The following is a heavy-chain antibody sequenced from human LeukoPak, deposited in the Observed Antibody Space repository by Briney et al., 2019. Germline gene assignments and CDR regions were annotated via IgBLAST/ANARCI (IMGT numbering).Heavy chain of an antibody. CDR1: GFSFKDYY. Sequence: GGSLRLSCAASGFSFKDYYYSWIRQAPGKGLEWVSFINVNGGTMYYADFVKGRFTISRQNAQNSVYLEMNSLRDEDTAVYYCARGPRILAAGSYFFDYWGQGSLVTVSS. D-gene: IGHD6-13*01. CDR3: ARGPRILAAGSYFFDY. CDR2: INVNGGTM. J-gene: IGHJ4*02. V-gene: IGHV3-11*01.